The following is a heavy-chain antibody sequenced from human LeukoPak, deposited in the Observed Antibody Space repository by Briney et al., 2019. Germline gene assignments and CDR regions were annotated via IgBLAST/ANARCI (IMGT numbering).Heavy chain of an antibody. J-gene: IGHJ4*02. CDR1: GFTFRSYG. Sequence: GGSLRLSCAASGFTFRSYGMSWVRQAPGKGLEWVSAISGSGGSTYYADSVKGRFTISRDNSKNTLCLQMNSLRAEDTAVYYCAKDRDVLGYWGQGTLVTVSS. CDR2: ISGSGGST. D-gene: IGHD3-16*01. V-gene: IGHV3-23*01. CDR3: AKDRDVLGY.